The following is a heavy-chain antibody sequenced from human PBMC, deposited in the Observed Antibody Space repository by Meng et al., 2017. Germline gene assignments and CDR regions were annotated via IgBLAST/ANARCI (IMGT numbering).Heavy chain of an antibody. D-gene: IGHD3-22*01. CDR3: ARHGRYYDSSGYYYYYGMDV. CDR1: GGSISSYY. Sequence: SETLSLTRTVSGGSISSYYWSWIRQPPGKGLEWIGYIYYSGSTNYNPSLKSRVTISVDTSMNQFSLKLSSVTAADTAVYYCARHGRYYDSSGYYYYYGMDVWGQGTTVTVSS. CDR2: IYYSGST. J-gene: IGHJ6*02. V-gene: IGHV4-59*08.